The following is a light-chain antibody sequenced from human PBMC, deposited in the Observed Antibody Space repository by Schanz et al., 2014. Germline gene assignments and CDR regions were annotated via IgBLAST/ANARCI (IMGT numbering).Light chain of an antibody. CDR2: GAS. Sequence: EIVLTQSPGTLSVSPGERATLSCRASQSISSYLAWYQQKPGQPPRLLIYGASTRATGIPARFSGSGSGTEFTLTISSLQSEDFAVYYCQHYNNWPPWTFGQGTKVEIK. CDR3: QHYNNWPPWT. J-gene: IGKJ1*01. CDR1: QSISSY. V-gene: IGKV3-15*01.